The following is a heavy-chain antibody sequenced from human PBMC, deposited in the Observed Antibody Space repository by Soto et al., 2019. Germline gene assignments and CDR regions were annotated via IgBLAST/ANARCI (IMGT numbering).Heavy chain of an antibody. J-gene: IGHJ5*02. Sequence: GGSLRLSCAASGFPFDDYGMTWVRQAPGKGLEWVSTISESGGSTYYADSVKGRFTISRDNSKNTLYLDMNSLRAEDTAVYYCAKSLDIHYKNWFDPWGQGTLVTVSS. CDR3: AKSLDIHYKNWFDP. V-gene: IGHV3-23*01. CDR1: GFPFDDYG. CDR2: ISESGGST. D-gene: IGHD4-4*01.